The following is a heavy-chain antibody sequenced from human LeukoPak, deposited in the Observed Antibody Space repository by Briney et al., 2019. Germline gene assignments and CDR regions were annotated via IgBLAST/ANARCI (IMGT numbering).Heavy chain of an antibody. CDR3: ARDYNGDYVFLNYYYYYYMDV. V-gene: IGHV1-2*06. D-gene: IGHD4-17*01. CDR1: GYTFTGYY. Sequence: ASVKVTCKASGYTFTGYYMHWVRQAPGQGLEWMGRINPNSGGTNYAQKFQGRVTMTRDTSISTAYMELSRLRSDDTAVYYCARDYNGDYVFLNYYYYYYMDVWGKGTTVTVSS. CDR2: INPNSGGT. J-gene: IGHJ6*03.